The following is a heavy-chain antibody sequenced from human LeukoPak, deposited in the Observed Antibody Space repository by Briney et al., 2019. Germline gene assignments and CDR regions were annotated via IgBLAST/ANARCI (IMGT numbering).Heavy chain of an antibody. CDR1: GFTFSNYW. V-gene: IGHV3-7*01. D-gene: IGHD5-18*01. CDR2: INQDGSDK. J-gene: IGHJ4*02. CDR3: ARDLFSYGANQDDF. Sequence: PGGSLRLSCAASGFTFSNYWMHWVRQAPGKGLEWVANINQDGSDKYYVDSVKGRFTISRDNAKRSLYLQMNSLRAEDTAVYYCARDLFSYGANQDDFWGQGTLVTVSS.